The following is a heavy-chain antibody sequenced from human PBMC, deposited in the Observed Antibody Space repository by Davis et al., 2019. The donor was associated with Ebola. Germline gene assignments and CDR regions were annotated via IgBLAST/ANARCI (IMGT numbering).Heavy chain of an antibody. Sequence: ASVKVSCKASGYTFNSYAMHWVRQAPGQRLEWMGWINAGNGNTKYSQKFQGRVTITRDTSASTAYMELSSLRSEDTAVYYCARGSLTIFGVVTYFDYWGREPWSPSPQ. CDR2: INAGNGNT. D-gene: IGHD3-3*01. CDR3: ARGSLTIFGVVTYFDY. V-gene: IGHV1-3*01. J-gene: IGHJ4*02. CDR1: GYTFNSYA.